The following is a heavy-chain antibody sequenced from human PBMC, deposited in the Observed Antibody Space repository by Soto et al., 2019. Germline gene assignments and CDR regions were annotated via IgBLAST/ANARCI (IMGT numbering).Heavy chain of an antibody. D-gene: IGHD6-13*01. Sequence: VQLVQSGVEVKKPGASVKVSCKASGYTFTSHGISWVRQAPGQGLEWMGWINTYNGNTNYAQKVQGRVTMTTETSTSTAYMELRSLRSDDTAVYSCARDLLYSTRSTFLSDIWGQGTMLTVSS. J-gene: IGHJ3*02. CDR1: GYTFTSHG. V-gene: IGHV1-18*01. CDR3: ARDLLYSTRSTFLSDI. CDR2: INTYNGNT.